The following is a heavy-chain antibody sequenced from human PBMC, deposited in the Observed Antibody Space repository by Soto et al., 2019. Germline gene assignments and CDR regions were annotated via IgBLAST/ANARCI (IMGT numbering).Heavy chain of an antibody. CDR1: GFSLSPSGVG. D-gene: IGHD3-3*01. V-gene: IGHV2-5*02. CDR3: AHSGGSYYDFFASAFDI. Sequence: KESGPTLVKPTQTLTLTCTFSGFSLSPSGVGVGWIRQPPGKALEWLALIYWDDDKRYSPSLKSRLTITKDTSKNQGVLTMTNMDPVDTATYYCAHSGGSYYDFFASAFDIWGQGTMVTVSS. CDR2: IYWDDDK. J-gene: IGHJ3*02.